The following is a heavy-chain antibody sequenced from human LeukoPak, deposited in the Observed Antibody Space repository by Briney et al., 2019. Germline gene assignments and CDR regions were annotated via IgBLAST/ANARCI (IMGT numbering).Heavy chain of an antibody. CDR3: ASTRGYSGYGVFDY. J-gene: IGHJ4*02. Sequence: GGSLRLSCAASGFTFSSYAMSWVRQAPGKGLEWVSAISGSGGSTYYADSVKGRFTISRDNSENTLYLQMNSLRAEDTAVYYCASTRGYSGYGVFDYWGQGTLVTVSS. V-gene: IGHV3-23*01. D-gene: IGHD5-12*01. CDR2: ISGSGGST. CDR1: GFTFSSYA.